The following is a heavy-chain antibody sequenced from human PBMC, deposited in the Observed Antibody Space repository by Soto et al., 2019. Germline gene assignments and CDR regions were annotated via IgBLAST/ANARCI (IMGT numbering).Heavy chain of an antibody. CDR1: GFTFSSYG. V-gene: IGHV3-33*01. CDR3: ARETALRYFDWAGFDY. CDR2: IWYDGSNK. Sequence: PGGSLRLSCAASGFTFSSYGMHWVRQAPGKGLEWVAVIWYDGSNKYYADSVKGRFTISRDNSKNTLYLQMNSLRAEDTAVYYCARETALRYFDWAGFDYWGQGTLVTVS. D-gene: IGHD3-9*01. J-gene: IGHJ4*02.